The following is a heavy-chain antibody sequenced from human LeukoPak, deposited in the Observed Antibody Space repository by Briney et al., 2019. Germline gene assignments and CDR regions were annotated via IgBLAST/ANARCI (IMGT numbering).Heavy chain of an antibody. Sequence: PGGSLRLSCAASGFTFSSYWMSWVRQAPGKGLEWVANIKQDGSEKYYVDSVKCRFTISRDNAKNSLYLQMNSLRAEDTAVYYCARDDLPAYYYDSSGPIDPWGQGTLVTVSS. CDR3: ARDDLPAYYYDSSGPIDP. J-gene: IGHJ5*02. D-gene: IGHD3-22*01. CDR1: GFTFSSYW. CDR2: IKQDGSEK. V-gene: IGHV3-7*01.